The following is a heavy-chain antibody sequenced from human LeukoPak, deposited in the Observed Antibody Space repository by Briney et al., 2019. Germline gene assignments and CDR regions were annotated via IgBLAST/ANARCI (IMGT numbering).Heavy chain of an antibody. CDR3: AKDISRGYYYGSGTLDY. Sequence: GGSLRLSCADPGFTVSSNYMSWVRQAPGKGLEWVSLISWDGGSTYYADSVKGRFTISRGNSKNSLYLQMNSLRTEDTALYYCAKDISRGYYYGSGTLDYWGQGTLVTVSS. CDR2: ISWDGGST. J-gene: IGHJ4*02. CDR1: GFTVSSNY. D-gene: IGHD3-10*01. V-gene: IGHV3-43*01.